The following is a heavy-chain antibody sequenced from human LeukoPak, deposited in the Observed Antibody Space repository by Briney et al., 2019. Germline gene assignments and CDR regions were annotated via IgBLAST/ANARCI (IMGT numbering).Heavy chain of an antibody. CDR2: ISSSSSYI. Sequence: GGSLRLSCAASTFTFSSYSMNWVRQAPGKGLEWVSSISSSSSYIYYADSVKGRFTISRDNAKNSLYLQMNSLRAEDTAVYYCARDNLGVVIKSSQRWGDAFDIWGQGTMVTVSS. D-gene: IGHD3-3*01. CDR1: TFTFSSYS. V-gene: IGHV3-21*01. CDR3: ARDNLGVVIKSSQRWGDAFDI. J-gene: IGHJ3*02.